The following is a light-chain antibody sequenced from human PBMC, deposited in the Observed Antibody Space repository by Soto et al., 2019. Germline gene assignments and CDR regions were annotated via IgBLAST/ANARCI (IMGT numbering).Light chain of an antibody. CDR3: FSYAGGNNYV. J-gene: IGLJ1*01. Sequence: QSALTQPPSASGSPGQSVTISCTGTSSDVGGYNYVSWYQQHPGKAPKLMIYEVSQRPSGVPDRFSGSKSGNTASLTVSGLQAEDEAHYYCFSYAGGNNYVFGTGTKVTVL. CDR1: SSDVGGYNY. CDR2: EVS. V-gene: IGLV2-8*01.